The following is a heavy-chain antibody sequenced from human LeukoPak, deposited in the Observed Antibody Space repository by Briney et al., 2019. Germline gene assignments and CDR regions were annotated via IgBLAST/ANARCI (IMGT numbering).Heavy chain of an antibody. J-gene: IGHJ4*02. CDR3: AKEDGVMSRFDY. V-gene: IGHV1-46*01. CDR1: GYTFTNYY. CDR2: INPSGGST. Sequence: GASVKVSCKASGYTFTNYYMHWVRQAPGQGLEWMGIINPSGGSTSYAQKFQGRVTMTRDTSTSTVYMEVSSLRSEDRAVYYCAKEDGVMSRFDYWGQGTLVTVSS. D-gene: IGHD3-16*01.